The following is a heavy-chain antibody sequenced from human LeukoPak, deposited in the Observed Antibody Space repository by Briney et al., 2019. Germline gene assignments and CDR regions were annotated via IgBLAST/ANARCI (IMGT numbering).Heavy chain of an antibody. Sequence: ASVKVSCKASGYTFTSYDINWVRQATGQGLEWMGWMNPNSGNTGYAQKFRGRVTMTRNTSISTAYMELSSLRSEDTAVYYCASTKVVRGVRGFDYWGQGTLVTVSS. CDR2: MNPNSGNT. V-gene: IGHV1-8*01. D-gene: IGHD3-10*01. CDR1: GYTFTSYD. J-gene: IGHJ4*02. CDR3: ASTKVVRGVRGFDY.